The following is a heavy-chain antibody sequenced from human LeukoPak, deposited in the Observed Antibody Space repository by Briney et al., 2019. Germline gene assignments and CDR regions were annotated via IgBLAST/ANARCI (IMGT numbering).Heavy chain of an antibody. J-gene: IGHJ4*02. V-gene: IGHV3-23*01. CDR1: GFNFGSDA. CDR2: ISISGSKT. CDR3: ANEIRPNDY. Sequence: GGSLRLSCTASGFNFGSDAMHWVRQAPGKGLEWVSAISISGSKTYYADSVKGRFTISRDNSKNTLYLQMNSLRAEDTAVYYCANEIRPNDYWGQGTQVTVSS. D-gene: IGHD4-17*01.